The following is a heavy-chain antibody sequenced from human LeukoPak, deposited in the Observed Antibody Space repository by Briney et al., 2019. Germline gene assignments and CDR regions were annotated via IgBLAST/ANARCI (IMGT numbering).Heavy chain of an antibody. CDR1: GFTFSSYW. CDR2: INQDGSEK. D-gene: IGHD2-15*01. Sequence: GGSLRLSCAASGFTFSSYWMTWVRQAPGGGLEWVANINQDGSEKYYADSVKGRFTISRDNAKNSLYLQMNSLRAEDTAVYYCARDKGYLAFDYWGQGTLVTVSS. CDR3: ARDKGYLAFDY. J-gene: IGHJ4*02. V-gene: IGHV3-7*01.